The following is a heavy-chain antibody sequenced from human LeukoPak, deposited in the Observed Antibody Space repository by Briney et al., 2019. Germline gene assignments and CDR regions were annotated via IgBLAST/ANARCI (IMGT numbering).Heavy chain of an antibody. V-gene: IGHV3-48*03. D-gene: IGHD1-26*01. CDR3: ATTIVAAGNY. J-gene: IGHJ4*01. CDR2: IGSSGSRI. CDR1: GFTFSSSE. Sequence: GGSLRLSCAASGFTFSSSEMNWVRQAPGKGLEWVSYIGSSGSRIYYADSVKGRFTISRDNAKNSLYLQMDSLRAEDTAVYYCATTIVAAGNYWGHGTLVPVYS.